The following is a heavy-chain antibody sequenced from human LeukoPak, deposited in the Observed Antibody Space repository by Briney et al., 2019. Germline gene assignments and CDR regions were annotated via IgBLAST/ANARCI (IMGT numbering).Heavy chain of an antibody. V-gene: IGHV4-59*01. CDR3: ARERRDGYNRAVDY. CDR1: GGSISSYC. D-gene: IGHD5-24*01. J-gene: IGHJ4*02. CDR2: IYYSGST. Sequence: KPSETLSLTCTVSGGSISSYCWSWIRQPPGKGLEWIGYIYYSGSTNYNPSLKSRVTISVDTSKNQFSLKLSSVTAADTAVYYCARERRDGYNRAVDYWGQGTLVTVSS.